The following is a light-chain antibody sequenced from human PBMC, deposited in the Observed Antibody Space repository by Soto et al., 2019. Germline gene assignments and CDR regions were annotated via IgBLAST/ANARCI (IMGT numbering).Light chain of an antibody. J-gene: IGKJ4*01. V-gene: IGKV3-15*01. CDR3: EQYNNWPLT. CDR2: GSS. CDR1: QSVSSN. Sequence: EIVMPQSPATLSVSPGERATLSCRASQSVSSNLAWYQQKPGQAPRLLIYGSSTRATGIPARFSGSGSGTVFPLTISSLQSEDGAVYYCEQYNNWPLTFGGGTKVEIK.